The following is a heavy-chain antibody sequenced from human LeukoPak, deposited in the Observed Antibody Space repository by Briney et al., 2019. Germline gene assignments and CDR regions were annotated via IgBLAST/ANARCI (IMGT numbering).Heavy chain of an antibody. CDR1: GYTFTRYA. CDR2: INDGDGNT. V-gene: IGHV1-3*03. J-gene: IGHJ4*02. CDR3: ARERGEFGGSYFLDS. Sequence: GASVKVSCKASGYTFTRYAVHWVRRAPGQSLKWMGYINDGDGNTKYSQEFQGRVTITRDTSASIVYMELSSLRSEDMAFYYCARERGEFGGSYFLDSWGQGTLVTVSS. D-gene: IGHD1-26*01.